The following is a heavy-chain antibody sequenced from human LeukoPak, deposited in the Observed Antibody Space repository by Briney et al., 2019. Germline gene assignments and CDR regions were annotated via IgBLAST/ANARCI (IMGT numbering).Heavy chain of an antibody. D-gene: IGHD2-15*01. CDR1: GGSISSYY. CDR2: IYYSGST. J-gene: IGHJ5*02. Sequence: SETLSLTCTVSGGSISSYYWSWIRQPPGKGLEWIGYIYYSGSTNYNPSLKSRVTISGDTSKNQFSLKLSSVTAADTAVYYCARDRTGGSPWFDPWGQGTLVTVSS. V-gene: IGHV4-59*12. CDR3: ARDRTGGSPWFDP.